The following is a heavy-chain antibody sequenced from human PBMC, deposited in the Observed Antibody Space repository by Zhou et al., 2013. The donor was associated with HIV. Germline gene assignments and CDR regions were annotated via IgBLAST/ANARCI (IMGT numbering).Heavy chain of an antibody. J-gene: IGHJ6*02. CDR3: ARTVQLERLSDYYYYGMDV. CDR2: VIPVGEIA. V-gene: IGHV1-69*12. D-gene: IGHD1-1*01. CDR1: GATFSSYA. Sequence: QVHLVQSGAEVKKPGSSVKVSCKASGATFSSYAISWVRQAPGQGLEWMGGVIPVGEIANYAQKFQGRLTMTADESTSTAYMELTSLRSEDTAVYYCARTVQLERLSDYYYYGMDVVGPRDHGHRLL.